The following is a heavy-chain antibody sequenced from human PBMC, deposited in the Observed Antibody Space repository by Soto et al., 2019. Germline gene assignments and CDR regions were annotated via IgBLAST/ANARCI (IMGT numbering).Heavy chain of an antibody. Sequence: VQLVESGGGVVQPGGSLRLSCAASGFTFSSYAMHWVRQAPGKGLEWVAVISYDGSNKYYADSVKGRFTISRDNSKNTLYLQMNSLRAEDTAVYYCARHDYWGQGTLVTVSS. CDR3: ARHDY. CDR1: GFTFSSYA. V-gene: IGHV3-30-3*01. CDR2: ISYDGSNK. J-gene: IGHJ4*02.